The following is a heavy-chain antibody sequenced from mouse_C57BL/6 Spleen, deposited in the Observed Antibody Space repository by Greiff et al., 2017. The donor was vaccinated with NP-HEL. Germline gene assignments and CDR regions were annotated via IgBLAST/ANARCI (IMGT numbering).Heavy chain of an antibody. CDR1: GFTFTDYY. CDR3: ARYAIYDYDSMDY. CDR2: IRNKANGYTT. V-gene: IGHV7-3*01. J-gene: IGHJ4*01. Sequence: EVKLMESGGGLVQPGGSLSLSCAASGFTFTDYYMSWVRQPPGKALEWLGFIRNKANGYTTEYSASVKGRFTISRDNSQSILYLQMNALRAEDSATYYCARYAIYDYDSMDYWGQGTSVTVSS. D-gene: IGHD2-4*01.